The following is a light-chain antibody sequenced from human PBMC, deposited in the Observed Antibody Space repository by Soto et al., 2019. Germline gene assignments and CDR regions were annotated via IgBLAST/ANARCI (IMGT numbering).Light chain of an antibody. J-gene: IGKJ1*01. V-gene: IGKV3-20*01. CDR1: QSVSSSY. CDR3: QQYGSSPRP. Sequence: EVLVTQSPSTLSVSPGERVTLSCRASQSVSSSYLAWYQQKPGQAPRLLIYGASNRATGIPDRFSGSGSGTDFTLTISRLEPEDFAVYYCQQYGSSPRPFGQGTKAAIK. CDR2: GAS.